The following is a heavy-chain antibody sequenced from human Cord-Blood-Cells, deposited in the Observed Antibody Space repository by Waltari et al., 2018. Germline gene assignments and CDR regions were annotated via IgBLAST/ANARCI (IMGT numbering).Heavy chain of an antibody. CDR1: GGFFSGYY. J-gene: IGHJ4*02. V-gene: IGHV4-34*01. CDR3: ARGRWGSPIDY. Sequence: QVQLQQWGAGLLKPSETLSLTCAVYGGFFSGYYWTWIRQPPGKGLEWIGEINHSGSTNYNPSLKSRVTISVDTSKNQFSLKLSSVTAADTAVYYCARGRWGSPIDYWGQGTLVTVSS. CDR2: INHSGST. D-gene: IGHD2-21*01.